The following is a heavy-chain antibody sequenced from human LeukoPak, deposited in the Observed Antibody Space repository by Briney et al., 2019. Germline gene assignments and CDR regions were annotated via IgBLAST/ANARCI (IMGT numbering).Heavy chain of an antibody. J-gene: IGHJ4*02. CDR2: ISDSGTGT. V-gene: IGHV3-23*01. CDR1: GFTFSSYA. CDR3: AKHRESFGDSCLDDF. Sequence: GGSLRLSCAASGFTFSSYAMSWVRQAPGKGLEWVSVISDSGTGTYYADSVKGRFTISRDNSRYTLYLQMNSLRAEDTAIYFCAKHRESFGDSCLDDFWGQGTLVTVSS. D-gene: IGHD4-17*01.